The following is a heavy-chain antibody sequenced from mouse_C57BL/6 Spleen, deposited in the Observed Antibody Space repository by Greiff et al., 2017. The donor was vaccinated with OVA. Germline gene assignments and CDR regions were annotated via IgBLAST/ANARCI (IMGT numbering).Heavy chain of an antibody. CDR2: ISYDGSN. D-gene: IGHD1-1*02. CDR1: GYSITSGYY. Sequence: DVKLQESGPGLVKPSQSLSLTCSVTGYSITSGYYWNWIRQFPGNKLEWMGYISYDGSNNYNPSLKNRISITRDTSKNQFFLKLNSVTTEDTATYYCAREGLSALSRGAMDYWGQGTSVTVSS. CDR3: AREGLSALSRGAMDY. J-gene: IGHJ4*01. V-gene: IGHV3-6*01.